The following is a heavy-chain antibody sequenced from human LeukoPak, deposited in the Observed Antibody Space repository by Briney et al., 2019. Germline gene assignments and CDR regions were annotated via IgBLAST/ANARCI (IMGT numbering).Heavy chain of an antibody. D-gene: IGHD4-17*01. CDR3: ARGDYGDAVDAFDI. J-gene: IGHJ3*02. Sequence: ETLSLTCAVYGGSFSGHYWSWVRQAPGKGLEWVSVIYSGGSTYYADSVKGRFTISRHNSKNTLYLQMNSLRAEDTAVYYCARGDYGDAVDAFDIWGQGTMVTVSS. V-gene: IGHV3-53*04. CDR2: IYSGGST. CDR1: GGSFSGHY.